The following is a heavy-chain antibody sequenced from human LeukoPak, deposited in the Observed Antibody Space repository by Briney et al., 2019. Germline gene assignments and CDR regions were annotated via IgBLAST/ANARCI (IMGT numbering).Heavy chain of an antibody. CDR1: GFTFSTYS. CDR3: ARSTVTNPPDY. CDR2: ISYSSSAI. J-gene: IGHJ4*02. Sequence: TGGSLRLSCAASGFTFSTYSMNWVRQAPGKGLEWVSYISYSSSAIYYADSVKGRFTISRDNAKNSLYLRMNSLRDEDTAVYYCARSTVTNPPDYWGQGTLVTVSS. V-gene: IGHV3-48*02. D-gene: IGHD4-17*01.